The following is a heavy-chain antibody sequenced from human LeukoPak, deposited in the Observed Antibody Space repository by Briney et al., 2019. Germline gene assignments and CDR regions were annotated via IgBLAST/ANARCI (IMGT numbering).Heavy chain of an antibody. Sequence: SETLSLTCTVSGGSISSYYWSWTRQPPGKGLEWIGYIYYSGSTNYNPSLKSRVTISVDTSKNQFSLKLSSVTAADTAVYYCARTGWYEASYYFDYWGQGTLVTVSS. V-gene: IGHV4-59*01. J-gene: IGHJ4*02. D-gene: IGHD6-19*01. CDR3: ARTGWYEASYYFDY. CDR2: IYYSGST. CDR1: GGSISSYY.